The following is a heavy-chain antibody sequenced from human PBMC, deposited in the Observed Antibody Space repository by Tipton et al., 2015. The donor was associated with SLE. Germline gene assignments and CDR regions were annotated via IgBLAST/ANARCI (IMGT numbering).Heavy chain of an antibody. CDR3: ARRSPSDYYDSSGYSYFDY. Sequence: TLSLTCTVSGGSISSYYWSWIRQPPGKGLEWIGSIYYSGSTYYNPSLKSRVTISVDTSKNQFSLKLSSVTAADTAVYYCARRSPSDYYDSSGYSYFDYWGQGTLVTVSS. J-gene: IGHJ4*02. CDR2: IYYSGST. D-gene: IGHD3-22*01. CDR1: GGSISSYY. V-gene: IGHV4-59*12.